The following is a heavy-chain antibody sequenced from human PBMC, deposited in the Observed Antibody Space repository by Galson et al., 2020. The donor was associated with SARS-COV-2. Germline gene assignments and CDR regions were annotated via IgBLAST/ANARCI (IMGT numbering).Heavy chain of an antibody. D-gene: IGHD3-3*01. CDR2: ISYDGSNK. V-gene: IGHV3-30*18. Sequence: VGSLRLSCAASGFTFSSYGMHWVRQAPGKGLEWVAVISYDGSNKYYADSVKGRFTISRDNSKNTLYLQMNSLRAEDTAVYYCAKDFGDRYDFWSGYYQYYYYGMDVWGQGTTVTVSS. CDR1: GFTFSSYG. J-gene: IGHJ6*02. CDR3: AKDFGDRYDFWSGYYQYYYYGMDV.